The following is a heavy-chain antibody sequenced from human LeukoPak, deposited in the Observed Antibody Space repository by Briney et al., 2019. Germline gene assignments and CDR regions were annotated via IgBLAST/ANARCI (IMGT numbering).Heavy chain of an antibody. Sequence: GGSLRLSCAASGFTVSNSAMSWVRQAPERGLEWVSTISIRGDSTYDADSVKGRFTISRDNSKNSLYLQMNNVRVEDTAVYYCAKGPRPDITVAHTVENWGQGTLVTVSS. J-gene: IGHJ4*02. CDR3: AKGPRPDITVAHTVEN. CDR1: GFTVSNSA. V-gene: IGHV3-23*01. D-gene: IGHD6-19*01. CDR2: ISIRGDST.